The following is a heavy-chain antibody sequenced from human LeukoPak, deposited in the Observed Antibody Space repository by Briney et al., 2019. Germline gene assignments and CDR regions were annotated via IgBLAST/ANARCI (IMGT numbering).Heavy chain of an antibody. V-gene: IGHV3-30*04. Sequence: GGSLRLSCAASGFTFSSYAMHWVRQAPGKGLEWVAVISYDGSNKYYADSVKGRFTISRDNSKNTLYLQMNSLRAEDTAVYYCAGVMGRYCSSTSCYVDYWGQGTLVTVSS. CDR2: ISYDGSNK. CDR1: GFTFSSYA. CDR3: AGVMGRYCSSTSCYVDY. D-gene: IGHD2-2*01. J-gene: IGHJ4*02.